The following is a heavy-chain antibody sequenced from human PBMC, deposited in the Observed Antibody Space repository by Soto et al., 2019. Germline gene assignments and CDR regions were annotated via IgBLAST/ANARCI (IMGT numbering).Heavy chain of an antibody. V-gene: IGHV4-30-4*01. Sequence: PSETLSLTCTVSGGSISSGDYYLSWIRQPPGKGLEWIGYIYYSGSTYYNPSLKSRVTISVDTSKNQFSLKLSSVTAADTAVYYCARGGVVLVPAAIGPRFDPWGQGTLVTVSS. J-gene: IGHJ5*02. CDR1: GGSISSGDYY. D-gene: IGHD2-2*02. CDR2: IYYSGST. CDR3: ARGGVVLVPAAIGPRFDP.